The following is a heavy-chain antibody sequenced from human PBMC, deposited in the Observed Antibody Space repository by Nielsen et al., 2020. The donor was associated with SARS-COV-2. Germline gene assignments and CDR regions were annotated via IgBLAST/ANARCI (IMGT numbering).Heavy chain of an antibody. CDR1: GGSISSSGSY. CDR3: ARDRYLGSYYKEDYFDN. Sequence: SETLSLTCTVSGGSISSSGSYWGWIRQPPGKGLEWIASIYYSGSTYYNPSLKSRVTVSVDTSKNQFSLNLNSVTAADTAVYYCARDRYLGSYYKEDYFDNWGQGTQVTVSS. D-gene: IGHD3-10*01. J-gene: IGHJ4*02. CDR2: IYYSGST. V-gene: IGHV4-39*07.